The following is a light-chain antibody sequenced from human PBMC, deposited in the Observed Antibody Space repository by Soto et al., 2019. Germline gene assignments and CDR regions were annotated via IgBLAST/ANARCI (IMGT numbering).Light chain of an antibody. V-gene: IGKV3-15*01. CDR1: QSVSSN. CDR3: QQYNNWPPWT. CDR2: GAS. J-gene: IGKJ1*01. Sequence: EVVMTQSPATLSVSPGERATLSCRASQSVSSNLAWYQQKPGQAPRLLIYGASTSATGIPARFSGSGSGTECNLTISSLQYEDLAVYYCQQYNNWPPWTFGQGTKLEIK.